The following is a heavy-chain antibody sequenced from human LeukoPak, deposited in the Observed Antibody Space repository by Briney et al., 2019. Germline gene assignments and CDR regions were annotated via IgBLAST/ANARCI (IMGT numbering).Heavy chain of an antibody. J-gene: IGHJ4*02. CDR2: IYYSGST. CDR3: ARGYYYGSGSYYLGVDY. CDR1: GGSFSGYY. D-gene: IGHD3-10*01. V-gene: IGHV4-34*01. Sequence: SETLSLTCAVYGGSFSGYYWGWIRQPPGKALEWMGSIYYSGSTYYNPSLKSRVTISVDKSKNQFSLKLSSVTAADTAVYYCARGYYYGSGSYYLGVDYWGQGTLVTVSS.